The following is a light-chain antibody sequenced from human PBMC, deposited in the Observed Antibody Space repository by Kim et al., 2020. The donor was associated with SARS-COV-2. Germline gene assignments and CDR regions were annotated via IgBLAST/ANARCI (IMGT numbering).Light chain of an antibody. CDR1: STNVGSLG. CDR3: SAGDSALNTWM. Sequence: QTAPLTCTGNSTNVGSLGVAWLQQHQALPPKLLSYGDNNRPSGISERFSAPSSGNPASLTIAGLQPEDEADYYCSAGDSALNTWMFGGGTKVTVL. CDR2: GDN. J-gene: IGLJ3*02. V-gene: IGLV10-54*04.